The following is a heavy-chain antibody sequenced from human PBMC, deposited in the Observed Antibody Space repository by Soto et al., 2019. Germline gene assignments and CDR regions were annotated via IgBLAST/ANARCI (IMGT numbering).Heavy chain of an antibody. J-gene: IGHJ6*02. Sequence: GSEVKKPGASVKVSCKASGYTFSRYGISWVRQAPGQGLEWMGWISGYNGDTKYAQKVQGRVTMTIDTSTYTAYMELRSLTSDDTAIYYCAKNGQPPYYYYGMDVWGQGTTVTVSS. V-gene: IGHV1-18*01. CDR3: AKNGQPPYYYYGMDV. CDR1: GYTFSRYG. CDR2: ISGYNGDT. D-gene: IGHD2-8*01.